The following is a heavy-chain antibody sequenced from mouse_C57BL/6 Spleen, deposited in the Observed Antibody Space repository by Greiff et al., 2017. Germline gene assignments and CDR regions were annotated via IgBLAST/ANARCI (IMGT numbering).Heavy chain of an antibody. CDR2: IDPENGDT. Sequence: VQLQQSGAELVRPGASVKLSCTASGFNIKDDYMHWVRQRPEQGLEWIGWIDPENGDTEYASKFQGKATITADTSSNTAYLQLSSLTSEDTAVYYCTTWESDDGYAMDYWGQGTSVTVSS. J-gene: IGHJ4*01. V-gene: IGHV14-4*01. D-gene: IGHD2-12*01. CDR3: TTWESDDGYAMDY. CDR1: GFNIKDDY.